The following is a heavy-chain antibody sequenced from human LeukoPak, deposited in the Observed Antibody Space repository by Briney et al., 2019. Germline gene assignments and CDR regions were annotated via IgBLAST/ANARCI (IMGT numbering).Heavy chain of an antibody. Sequence: SVEVSCKASGYTFTGYYMHWVRQAPGQGLEWMGRIIPILGIANYAQKFQGRVTITADKSTSTAYMELSSLRSEDTAVYYCASFGHGAAWGQGTLVTVSS. CDR3: ASFGHGAA. CDR1: GYTFTGYY. CDR2: IIPILGIA. D-gene: IGHD3-10*01. J-gene: IGHJ5*02. V-gene: IGHV1-69*02.